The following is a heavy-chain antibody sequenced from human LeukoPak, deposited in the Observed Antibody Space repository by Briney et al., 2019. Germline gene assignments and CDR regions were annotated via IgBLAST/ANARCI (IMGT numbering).Heavy chain of an antibody. CDR3: AREMATTRIFDY. D-gene: IGHD5-24*01. CDR1: GFTFSRYG. CDR2: ISGSGGTT. V-gene: IGHV3-23*01. J-gene: IGHJ4*02. Sequence: GGSLRLSCAASGFTFSRYGMNWVRQAPGKGLEWVSGISGSGGTTYFADSVKGRFTISRDNPKNTLYLQMNSLRAEDTAVYYCAREMATTRIFDYWGQGTLVTVSS.